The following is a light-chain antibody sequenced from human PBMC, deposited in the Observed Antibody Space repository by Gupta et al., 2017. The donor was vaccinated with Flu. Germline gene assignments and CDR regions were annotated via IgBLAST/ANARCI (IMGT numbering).Light chain of an antibody. CDR1: QGIGND. Sequence: PSSLSASVGDRVTITCRARQGIGNDLGWYQQKPGKAPKRLIYAASRVQSGVPSRFSGSGSGTEFTLTISSRQPEDFATYYCQQQNNSPLTFGQGTKVDIK. J-gene: IGKJ1*01. CDR3: QQQNNSPLT. CDR2: AAS. V-gene: IGKV1-17*01.